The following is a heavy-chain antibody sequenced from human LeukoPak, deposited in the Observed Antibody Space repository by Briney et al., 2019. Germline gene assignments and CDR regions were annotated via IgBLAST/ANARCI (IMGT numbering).Heavy chain of an antibody. CDR1: GYTFTDYY. Sequence: ASVKVSCKASGYTFTDYYIHWVRQAPGQGLEWMGWINPNSGGTNSPQKFQGRVTLTRDTSISTAYMELSRLGSDDTAVYFCARARSWYSYGMDVWGQGTTVTVSS. D-gene: IGHD6-13*01. CDR3: ARARSWYSYGMDV. J-gene: IGHJ6*02. CDR2: INPNSGGT. V-gene: IGHV1-2*02.